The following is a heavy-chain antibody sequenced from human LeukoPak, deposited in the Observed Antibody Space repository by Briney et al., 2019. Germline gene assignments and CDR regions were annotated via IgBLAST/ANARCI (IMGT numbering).Heavy chain of an antibody. CDR3: AREKERGKSTYCSGGSCYPPTYNWFDP. V-gene: IGHV4-4*07. J-gene: IGHJ5*02. Sequence: SETLSLTCTVSGGSISSYYWSWIRQPAGKGLEWIGRIYTSGSTNYNPSLKSRVTMSVDTSKNQSSLKLSSVTAADTAVYYCAREKERGKSTYCSGGSCYPPTYNWFDPWGQGTLVTVSS. CDR2: IYTSGST. D-gene: IGHD2-15*01. CDR1: GGSISSYY.